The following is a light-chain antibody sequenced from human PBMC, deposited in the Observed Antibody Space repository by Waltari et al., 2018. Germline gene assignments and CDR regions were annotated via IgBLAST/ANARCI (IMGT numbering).Light chain of an antibody. CDR1: SSDIGASNS. V-gene: IGLV2-8*01. Sequence: QSALTQPPSASGSPGQSVAISCSGTSSDIGASNSVSWYQHHPGKAPKLIIYEVNKRPSGGPDRFSGSKSGNTASLTVSGLQAEDEADYYCSSYAGSNNYVFGPGTKVTVL. CDR3: SSYAGSNNYV. J-gene: IGLJ1*01. CDR2: EVN.